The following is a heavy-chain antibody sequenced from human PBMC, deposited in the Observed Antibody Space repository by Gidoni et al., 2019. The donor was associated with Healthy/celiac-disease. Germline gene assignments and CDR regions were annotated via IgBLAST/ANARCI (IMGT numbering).Heavy chain of an antibody. D-gene: IGHD3-3*01. CDR1: GFTFSDYY. CDR2: ISSSSSYT. V-gene: IGHV3-11*05. J-gene: IGHJ4*02. CDR3: ATMGDFGVAYLDY. Sequence: QVQLVESGGGLVKPGGSLRLSCAASGFTFSDYYMSWIRQAPGKGLEWVSYISSSSSYTNYADSVKGRFTISRDNAKNSLYLQMNSLRAEDTAVYYCATMGDFGVAYLDYWGQGTLVTVSS.